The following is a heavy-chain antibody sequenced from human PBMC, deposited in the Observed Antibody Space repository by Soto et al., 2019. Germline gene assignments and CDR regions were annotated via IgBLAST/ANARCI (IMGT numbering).Heavy chain of an antibody. CDR3: ARESGGWPRNWFDP. Sequence: PGGSLRLSCAASGFNFSIHWMRWARQRPAEGLVWVSRITSDGKSKAYAESVKGRFSISRDNAKNTLYLQMNGLTAEDTAVYSRARESGGWPRNWFDPWGQGTLVTASS. CDR2: ITSDGKSK. D-gene: IGHD6-19*01. V-gene: IGHV3-74*01. CDR1: GFNFSIHW. J-gene: IGHJ5*02.